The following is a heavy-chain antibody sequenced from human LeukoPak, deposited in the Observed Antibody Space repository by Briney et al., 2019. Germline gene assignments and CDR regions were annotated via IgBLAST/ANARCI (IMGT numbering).Heavy chain of an antibody. V-gene: IGHV3-30-3*01. CDR2: ISNDGSEK. CDR1: GFTLSTYT. CDR3: AKDRRGIAARRYFDY. D-gene: IGHD6-6*01. Sequence: GGSLRLSCAASGFTLSTYTIHWVRQAPGKGLEWVAAISNDGSEKHYAESMKGRFTISRDNSKNTLYLQMNSLRAEDTAVYYCAKDRRGIAARRYFDYWGQGTLVTVSS. J-gene: IGHJ4*02.